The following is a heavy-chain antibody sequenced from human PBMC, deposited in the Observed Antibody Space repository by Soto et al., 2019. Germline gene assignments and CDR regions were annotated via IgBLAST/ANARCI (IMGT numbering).Heavy chain of an antibody. J-gene: IGHJ6*03. CDR2: IIGSGSSA. V-gene: IGHV3-23*01. CDR3: AKVPHYDFWSDYYYYYYMDV. Sequence: PGGSLRLSCAASGFTFNNYAMNWVRQAPGKGLEWVSAIIGSGSSAYYADSVKGRFTISRDNSKNTLYLQMNSLRAEDTAVYYCAKVPHYDFWSDYYYYYYMDVWGKGTTVTVSS. CDR1: GFTFNNYA. D-gene: IGHD3-3*01.